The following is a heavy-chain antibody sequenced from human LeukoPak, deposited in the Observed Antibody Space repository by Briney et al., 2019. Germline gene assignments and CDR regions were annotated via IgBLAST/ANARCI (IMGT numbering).Heavy chain of an antibody. V-gene: IGHV4-39*01. Sequence: RPSETLSLTCTVSVGSISSSSYYWGWIRQPPGKGLEWIGSIYYSGSTYYNPSLKSRVTIPADTSKNQFSLKLSSVTAADTAVYYCARYGPGHIVVVTAPDYWGQGTLVTVSS. J-gene: IGHJ4*02. D-gene: IGHD2-21*02. CDR3: ARYGPGHIVVVTAPDY. CDR1: VGSISSSSYY. CDR2: IYYSGST.